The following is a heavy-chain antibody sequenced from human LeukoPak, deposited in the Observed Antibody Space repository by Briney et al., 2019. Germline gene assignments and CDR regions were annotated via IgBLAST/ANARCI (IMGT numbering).Heavy chain of an antibody. V-gene: IGHV4-59*01. CDR1: GGSISSYY. CDR2: MYYSGST. D-gene: IGHD3-10*01. J-gene: IGHJ6*02. CDR3: ARAQQVLLWFGEYNPSDYYGMDV. Sequence: SETLSLTCTVSGGSISSYYWSWIRQPPGKGLEWIGYMYYSGSTNYNPSLKSRVTISVDTSKNQFSLKLSSVTAADTAVYYCARAQQVLLWFGEYNPSDYYGMDVWGQGTTVTVSS.